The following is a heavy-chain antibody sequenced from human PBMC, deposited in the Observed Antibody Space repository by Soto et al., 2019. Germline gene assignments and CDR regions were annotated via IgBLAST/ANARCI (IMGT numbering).Heavy chain of an antibody. CDR3: IRGGSPYYYDY. CDR2: ILSKAGNYAT. J-gene: IGHJ4*02. Sequence: EVQLVESGGGLVQPGGSLKLSCAASGFIFSGSAVHWVRQASGKGLEWVGRILSKAGNYATAYPASMKGRFTISRDDSENTAFLQMNSPKTEGTAVYYWIRGGSPYYYDYWGQGTLVAVSS. V-gene: IGHV3-73*01. CDR1: GFIFSGSA.